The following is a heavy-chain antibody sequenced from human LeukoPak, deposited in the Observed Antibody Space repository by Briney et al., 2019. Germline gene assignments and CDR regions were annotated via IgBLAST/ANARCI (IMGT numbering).Heavy chain of an antibody. CDR2: ISSSSRYI. V-gene: IGHV3-21*01. J-gene: IGHJ4*02. Sequence: PGGSLRLSCAASEFTFSRYNMNWVRQAPGKGLEWVSSISSSSRYIYYADSMKGRFTISRDNAKNSLYLQMNSLRAEDTAVYYCVREDYGDYWGQGTLVTVSS. CDR3: VREDYGDY. CDR1: EFTFSRYN.